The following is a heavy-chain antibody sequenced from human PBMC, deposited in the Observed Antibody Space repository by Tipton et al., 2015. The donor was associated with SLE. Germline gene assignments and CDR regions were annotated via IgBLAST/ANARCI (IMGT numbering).Heavy chain of an antibody. D-gene: IGHD3-22*01. J-gene: IGHJ5*02. V-gene: IGHV4-39*07. CDR1: GDTIDGNTYF. CDR2: ISYSGAT. Sequence: TLSLTCTVSGDTIDGNTYFWDWIRQPPGKGLMLIGSISYSGATSYNPSLKSRVTISVDTSKNQFSLSLISLTAADTAVYFCARGELIEGFDPWGQGTLVTVAA. CDR3: ARGELIEGFDP.